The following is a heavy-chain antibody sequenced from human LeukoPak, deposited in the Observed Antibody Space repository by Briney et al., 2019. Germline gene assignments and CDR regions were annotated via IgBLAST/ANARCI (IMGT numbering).Heavy chain of an antibody. CDR3: ARDEGTAMLFDY. D-gene: IGHD5-18*01. CDR1: GYTFTGYY. Sequence: ASVVVSCKASGYTFTGYYMHWVRQAPGQGLEWMGWINPNSGGTNYAQKFQGRVTMTRDTSISTAYMELSRLRSDDTAVYYCARDEGTAMLFDYWGQGTLVTAS. V-gene: IGHV1-2*02. J-gene: IGHJ4*02. CDR2: INPNSGGT.